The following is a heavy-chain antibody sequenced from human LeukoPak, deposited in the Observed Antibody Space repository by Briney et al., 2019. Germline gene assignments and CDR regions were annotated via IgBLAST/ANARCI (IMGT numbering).Heavy chain of an antibody. V-gene: IGHV4-34*01. D-gene: IGHD1-26*01. Sequence: SETLSLTCTVSGGSISNYYWSWIRQPPGKGLEWIGEINHSGSTNYNPSLKSRVTISVDTSKDQFSLKLSSVTAADTAVYYCARGMNSGSYPYYYYYMDVWGKGTTVTVSS. CDR2: INHSGST. CDR1: GGSISNYY. J-gene: IGHJ6*03. CDR3: ARGMNSGSYPYYYYYMDV.